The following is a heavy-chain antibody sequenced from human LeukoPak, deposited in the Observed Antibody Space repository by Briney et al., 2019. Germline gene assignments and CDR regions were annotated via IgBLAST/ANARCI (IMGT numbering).Heavy chain of an antibody. Sequence: ASVKASCKASGYTFTGYYMNWVRQAPGQGLEWMGWINPNSGGTNYAQKFQGRVTMTRDTSISTAYMELSRLRSDDTAVYYCAREDAGVRDAFDIWGQGTMVTVSS. CDR2: INPNSGGT. CDR3: AREDAGVRDAFDI. D-gene: IGHD2-8*01. J-gene: IGHJ3*02. CDR1: GYTFTGYY. V-gene: IGHV1-2*02.